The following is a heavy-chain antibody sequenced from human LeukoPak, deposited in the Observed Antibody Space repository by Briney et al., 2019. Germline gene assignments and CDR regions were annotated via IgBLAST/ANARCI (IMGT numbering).Heavy chain of an antibody. CDR3: AKNRGATWWDLVDY. D-gene: IGHD1-26*01. Sequence: ASVTVSCKASGHTFTNFGITWVRQAPGQGLEWMGWIGADSGNTNYAQKFQGRVTLSIDTSTSTAYIELRTLGSDDTAVYFCAKNRGATWWDLVDYWGQGTLVTVSS. V-gene: IGHV1-18*01. J-gene: IGHJ4*02. CDR2: IGADSGNT. CDR1: GHTFTNFG.